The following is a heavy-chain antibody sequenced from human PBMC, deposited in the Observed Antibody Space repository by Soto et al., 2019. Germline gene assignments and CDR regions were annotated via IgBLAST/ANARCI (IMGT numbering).Heavy chain of an antibody. CDR3: ARDPSESYYFDY. CDR1: GFTFSSYA. CDR2: ISYDGSNK. Sequence: SLRLSCAASGFTFSSYAMHWVRQAPGKGLEWVAVISYDGSNKYYADSVKGRFTISRDNSKNTLYLQMNSLRAEDTAVYYCARDPSESYYFDYWGQGTLVTVSS. V-gene: IGHV3-30-3*01. J-gene: IGHJ4*02.